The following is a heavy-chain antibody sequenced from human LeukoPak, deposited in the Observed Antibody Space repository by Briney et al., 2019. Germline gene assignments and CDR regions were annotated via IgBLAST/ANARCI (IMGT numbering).Heavy chain of an antibody. Sequence: PGGSLRLSCAASGFTFSSYSMNWVRQAPGKGLEWVSAISGSGGSTYYADSVKGRFTISRDNSKNTLYLQMNSLRAEDTAVYYCAKDHRGGSWYSADAEYFQHWGQGTLVTVSS. CDR1: GFTFSSYS. CDR3: AKDHRGGSWYSADAEYFQH. V-gene: IGHV3-23*01. D-gene: IGHD6-13*01. CDR2: ISGSGGST. J-gene: IGHJ1*01.